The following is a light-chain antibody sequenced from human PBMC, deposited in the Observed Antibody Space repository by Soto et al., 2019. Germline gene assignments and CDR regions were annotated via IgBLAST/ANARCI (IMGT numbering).Light chain of an antibody. CDR1: QSVSSY. CDR3: QQRSNWPVT. V-gene: IGKV3-11*01. J-gene: IGKJ3*01. CDR2: DAS. Sequence: EIVLTQSPATLSLSPGERATLSCRASQSVSSYLAWYQQKPGQAPRLLLYDASNRATSIPARFSGSGSGTDFTLTISSLEPEDFAVYYCQQRSNWPVTFGPGTKVDIK.